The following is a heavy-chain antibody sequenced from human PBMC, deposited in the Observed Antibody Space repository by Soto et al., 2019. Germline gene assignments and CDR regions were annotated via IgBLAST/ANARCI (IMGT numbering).Heavy chain of an antibody. CDR3: ARQPCSGGSCYPIRFDY. J-gene: IGHJ4*02. CDR2: IIPIFGTA. D-gene: IGHD2-15*01. V-gene: IGHV1-69*13. Sequence: SVKVSCKASGGAFSSYAISWVRQAPGQGLEWMGGIIPIFGTANYAQKFQGRVTITADESTSTAYMELSSLRSEDTAVYYCARQPCSGGSCYPIRFDYWGQGTLVTVSS. CDR1: GGAFSSYA.